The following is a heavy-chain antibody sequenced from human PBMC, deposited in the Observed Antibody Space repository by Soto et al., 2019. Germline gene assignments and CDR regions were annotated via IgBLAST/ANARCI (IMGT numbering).Heavy chain of an antibody. J-gene: IGHJ6*02. CDR2: IIPIFGTA. Sequence: GASVKVSCKASGGTFSSYAISWVRQAPGQGLEWMGGIIPIFGTANYAQKFQGRVTITADKSTSTAYMELSSLRSEDTAVYYCARGFPGDFWSGYWVDVWGQGTTVTVSS. D-gene: IGHD3-3*01. CDR1: GGTFSSYA. V-gene: IGHV1-69*06. CDR3: ARGFPGDFWSGYWVDV.